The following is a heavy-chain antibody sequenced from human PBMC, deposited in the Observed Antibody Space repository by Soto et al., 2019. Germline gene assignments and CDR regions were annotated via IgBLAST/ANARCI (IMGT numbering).Heavy chain of an antibody. D-gene: IGHD3-9*01. Sequence: GGSLRLSCEASGFTLSNYPMIWVRQAPGKGLEWVSGLSSTGKSAEYADSVKGRFTISRDSDKNTLYLQMNSLRADDTAVYYCAREFYELFTVQYWGQGTLVTVSS. J-gene: IGHJ4*02. CDR3: AREFYELFTVQY. CDR2: LSSTGKSA. CDR1: GFTLSNYP. V-gene: IGHV3-23*01.